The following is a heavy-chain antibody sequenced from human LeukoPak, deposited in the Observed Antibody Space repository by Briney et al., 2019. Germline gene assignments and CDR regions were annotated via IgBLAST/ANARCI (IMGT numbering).Heavy chain of an antibody. J-gene: IGHJ6*03. CDR3: AAWDPNFYYMDV. D-gene: IGHD1-26*01. Sequence: GGSLRLSCEFSGVTYSISWIRQAPGKGLEWVSSISASGGVTHYGASAKGRFTISRDNSKQTVYLQMNSLRVDDTAKYFCAAWDPNFYYMDVWGKGITVT. CDR2: ISASGGVT. CDR1: GVTYSI. V-gene: IGHV3-23*01.